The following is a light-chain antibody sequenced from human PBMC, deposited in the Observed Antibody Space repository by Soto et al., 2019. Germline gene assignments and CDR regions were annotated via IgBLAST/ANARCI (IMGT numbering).Light chain of an antibody. J-gene: IGKJ4*01. V-gene: IGKV1-9*01. CDR1: QGISSY. CDR2: AAS. Sequence: DIQLTQSPSFLSASVGDRVIITCRASQGISSYLGWYQQKPGKAPKLLIYAASTLQSGVPSRFSGSGSGTEFTLIISSLQPEDFASYFCQQLSSYPLTFGGGPKVDIK. CDR3: QQLSSYPLT.